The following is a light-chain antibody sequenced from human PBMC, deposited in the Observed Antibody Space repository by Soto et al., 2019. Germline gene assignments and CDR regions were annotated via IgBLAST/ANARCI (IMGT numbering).Light chain of an antibody. CDR2: EVT. J-gene: IGLJ1*01. V-gene: IGLV2-14*01. CDR1: GTDVGTYNF. CDR3: SSFTSRFTFNYI. Sequence: QSVLTQPASVSGSPGQSITISCTGSGTDVGTYNFVSWFQRHPGKAPQLIIYEVTERPSGVSPRFSGSKSVNTASLTISGLQAEDDADYYCSSFTSRFTFNYIFGTGTKLTVL.